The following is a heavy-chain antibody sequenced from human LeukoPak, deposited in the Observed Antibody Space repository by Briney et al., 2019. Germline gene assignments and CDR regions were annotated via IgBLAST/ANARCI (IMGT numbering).Heavy chain of an antibody. V-gene: IGHV4-59*01. Sequence: SETLSPTCTVSGGSISSYYWSWIRQPPGKGLEWIGYIYYSGSTNYNPSLKSRVTVSVDTSKNQFSLKLSSVTAADTAVYYCARLNYDILTGYRFDYWGQGTLVTVSS. J-gene: IGHJ4*02. CDR2: IYYSGST. CDR3: ARLNYDILTGYRFDY. CDR1: GGSISSYY. D-gene: IGHD3-9*01.